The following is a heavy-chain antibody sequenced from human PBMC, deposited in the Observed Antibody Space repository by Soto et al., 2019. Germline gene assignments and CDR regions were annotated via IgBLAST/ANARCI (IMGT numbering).Heavy chain of an antibody. CDR2: IYSGGST. V-gene: IGHV3-53*04. CDR1: GFTVSSNY. J-gene: IGHJ5*02. D-gene: IGHD6-19*01. CDR3: ARSPGSGWSNWFDP. Sequence: GGSLRLSCAASGFTVSSNYMSWVRQAPGKGLEWVSVIYSGGSTYYADSAKGRFTISRHNSKNTLYLQMNSLRAEDTAVYYCARSPGSGWSNWFDPWGQGTLVTVSS.